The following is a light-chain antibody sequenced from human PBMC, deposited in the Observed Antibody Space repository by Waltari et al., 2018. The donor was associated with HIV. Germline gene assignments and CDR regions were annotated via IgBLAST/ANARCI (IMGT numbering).Light chain of an antibody. CDR3: QQCHSSPIT. CDR2: AAS. CDR1: QSIGTY. Sequence: DIQMTQSPSSLSASVGDRVTITCRASQSIGTYVNWYQQRPGEAPNLLIFAASTLQSGVPSRFSGSGSGTDFTLTISSLQPEDFATYYCQQCHSSPITFGQGTRLE. J-gene: IGKJ5*01. V-gene: IGKV1-39*01.